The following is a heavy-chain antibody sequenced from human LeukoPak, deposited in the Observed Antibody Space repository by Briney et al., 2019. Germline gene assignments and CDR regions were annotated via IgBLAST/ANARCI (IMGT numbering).Heavy chain of an antibody. D-gene: IGHD2-15*01. CDR3: AREVVAATYGMDV. V-gene: IGHV3-7*05. J-gene: IGHJ6*02. CDR1: GFTFSSYW. CDR2: IKQDGSEK. Sequence: GGSLRLSCAASGFTFSSYWMSWVRQPPGKRLEWVANIKQDGSEKYYVDSVKGRFTSSRDNAKNSLYLQMNSLRAEDTAVYYCAREVVAATYGMDVWGQGTTVTVSS.